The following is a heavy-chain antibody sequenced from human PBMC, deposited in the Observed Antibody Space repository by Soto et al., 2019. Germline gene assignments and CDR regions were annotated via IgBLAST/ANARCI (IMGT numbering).Heavy chain of an antibody. CDR1: GFTFSNYW. V-gene: IGHV3-7*01. CDR2: IKQDGSEK. Sequence: EVQLVESGGGLVQPGGSLRLSCAASGFTFSNYWMNWVRQAPGKGLEWLANIKQDGSEKYFVDSVKGRFTISRDNAKNSLYLQMNSLRAEDTAVYYCARDLGRTAAGYYYYYAMDVWGQGTTVTVSS. CDR3: ARDLGRTAAGYYYYYAMDV. D-gene: IGHD2-2*01. J-gene: IGHJ6*02.